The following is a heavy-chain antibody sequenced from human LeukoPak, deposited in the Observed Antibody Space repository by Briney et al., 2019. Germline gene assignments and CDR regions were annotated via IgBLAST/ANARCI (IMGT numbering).Heavy chain of an antibody. CDR1: GGSISSSSYY. CDR3: ARDFSTSFDP. D-gene: IGHD3/OR15-3a*01. CDR2: IYYSGST. J-gene: IGHJ5*02. Sequence: PSETLSLTCTVSGGSISSSSYYWGWIRQPPGKGLEWIGSIYYSGSTYYNPSLKSRVTISVDTSKNQFSLKLSSVTAADTAVYYCARDFSTSFDPWGQGTLVTVSS. V-gene: IGHV4-39*07.